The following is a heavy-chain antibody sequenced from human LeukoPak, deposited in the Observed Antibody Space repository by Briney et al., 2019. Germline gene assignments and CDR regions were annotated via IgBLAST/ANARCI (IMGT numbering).Heavy chain of an antibody. CDR1: GFTFSSYG. V-gene: IGHV3-33*01. Sequence: GGSLRLSCAASGFTFSSYGMHWVRQAPGKGLEWVAVIWCDGSNKYYADSVKGRFTISRDNSKNTLYLQMNSLRAEDTAVYYCARGSSDINAFDIWGQGTMVTVSS. CDR2: IWCDGSNK. J-gene: IGHJ3*02. D-gene: IGHD3-9*01. CDR3: ARGSSDINAFDI.